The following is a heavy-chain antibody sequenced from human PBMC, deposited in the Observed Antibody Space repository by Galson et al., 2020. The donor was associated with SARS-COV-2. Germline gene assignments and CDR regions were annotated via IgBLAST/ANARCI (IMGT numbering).Heavy chain of an antibody. Sequence: ASVKVSCKASGYTFTSYAINWVRQAPGQGREWMGWISAYSGNTNYAQKFQGRVTMTTDTSTSTGYMELRSLRSDDTAVYYCARDIYYGSGVFDYWGQGTLVTVFS. V-gene: IGHV1-18*01. D-gene: IGHD3-10*01. J-gene: IGHJ4*02. CDR1: GYTFTSYA. CDR2: ISAYSGNT. CDR3: ARDIYYGSGVFDY.